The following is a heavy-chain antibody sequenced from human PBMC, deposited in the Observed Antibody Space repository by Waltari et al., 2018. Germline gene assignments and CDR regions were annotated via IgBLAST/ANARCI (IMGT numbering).Heavy chain of an antibody. CDR2: IRNKANFYST. D-gene: IGHD1-26*01. CDR1: GFTFSEEE. CDR3: VRIRLGPTTRIFDS. V-gene: IGHV3-72*01. Sequence: EVQLVESGGGLVQPGGSLSISCAASGFTFSEEEKEWVRQAPGKGLEWVARIRNKANFYSTEYVPSVKGRFTISRDDSKSSLYLQMNSLKSEDTAVYYCVRIRLGPTTRIFDSWGQGTLVTVSS. J-gene: IGHJ4*02.